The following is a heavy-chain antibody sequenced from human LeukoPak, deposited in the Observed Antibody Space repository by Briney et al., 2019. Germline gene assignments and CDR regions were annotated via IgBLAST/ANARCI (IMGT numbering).Heavy chain of an antibody. J-gene: IGHJ4*02. CDR3: VIGEKYSSGWYDSV. V-gene: IGHV3-53*01. CDR1: GFTVSSNY. Sequence: GGSLRLSCAAPGFTVSSNYISWVRHPPGKRLEWVSVIYSGGSTYYADSVKGRFTISRDNSKNTLYLQMNSLRAEDTAVYYCVIGEKYSSGWYDSVWGQGTLVTVSS. CDR2: IYSGGST. D-gene: IGHD6-19*01.